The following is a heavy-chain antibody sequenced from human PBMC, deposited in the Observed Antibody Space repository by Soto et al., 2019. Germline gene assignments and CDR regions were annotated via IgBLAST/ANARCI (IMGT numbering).Heavy chain of an antibody. CDR3: ARVRAARPNYFYYGMDV. Sequence: GASVKVSCKASGYTFTDYYIHWVRQAPGQGLEWMGWINPNSGGSNYAQKFQGGVTMTWDTSITTAYMELSRLRSDDTAIYYCARVRAARPNYFYYGMDVWGQGATVTVYS. V-gene: IGHV1-2*02. J-gene: IGHJ6*02. CDR2: INPNSGGS. CDR1: GYTFTDYY. D-gene: IGHD6-6*01.